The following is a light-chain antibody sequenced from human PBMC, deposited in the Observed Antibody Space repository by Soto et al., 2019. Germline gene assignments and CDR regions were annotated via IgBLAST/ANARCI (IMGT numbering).Light chain of an antibody. CDR3: SSYTSSSTGV. Sequence: QSALTQPASVSGSPGQSITISCTGTSSDVGGYNLVSWYQQHPGKAPKLMIYAVSNRPSGVSNRFSGSKSGNTASLTISGLQAEDEADYYCSSYTSSSTGVFGGGTKLTVL. CDR2: AVS. CDR1: SSDVGGYNL. J-gene: IGLJ3*02. V-gene: IGLV2-14*01.